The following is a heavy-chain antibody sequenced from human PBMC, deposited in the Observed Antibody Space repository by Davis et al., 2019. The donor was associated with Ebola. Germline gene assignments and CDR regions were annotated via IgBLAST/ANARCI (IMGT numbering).Heavy chain of an antibody. CDR2: IKQDGSEK. J-gene: IGHJ6*02. V-gene: IGHV3-7*01. D-gene: IGHD3-3*01. Sequence: GGSLKISCAASGFTFSSYWMSWVRQAPGKGLEWVANIKQDGSEKYYVDSVKGRFTISRDNAKNSLYLQMNSLRAEDTAVYYCARVPYYDFWSGLAGDYYYYGMDVWGQGTTVTVSS. CDR3: ARVPYYDFWSGLAGDYYYYGMDV. CDR1: GFTFSSYW.